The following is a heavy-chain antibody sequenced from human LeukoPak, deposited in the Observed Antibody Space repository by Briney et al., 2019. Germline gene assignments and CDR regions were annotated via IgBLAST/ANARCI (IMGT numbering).Heavy chain of an antibody. Sequence: GGSLRLSCAASGFTVSNNYMSWVRQAPGKGLELDSVIYSGGSTYYADSVKGRFTSSRDKSKITLYLQMDGQRAEDTAVYCCARDARDCSGGRCCAFVSWVEAAKVTVCS. CDR1: GFTVSNNY. J-gene: IGHJ3*02. CDR3: ARDARDCSGGRCCAFVS. CDR2: IYSGGST. V-gene: IGHV3-66*01. D-gene: IGHD2-15*01.